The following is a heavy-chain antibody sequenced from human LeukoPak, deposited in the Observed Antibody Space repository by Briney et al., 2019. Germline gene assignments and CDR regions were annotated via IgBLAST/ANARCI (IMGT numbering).Heavy chain of an antibody. V-gene: IGHV3-23*01. J-gene: IGHJ4*02. CDR3: AKKTGSYDSSGYYFDY. CDR2: ISGSGGST. D-gene: IGHD3-22*01. CDR1: GFTFSSYA. Sequence: PGGSLRLSCAASGFTFSSYAMSWVRHAPGKGLEWVLAISGSGGSTYYADSVKGRFTISRDNSKNTLYLQMNSLRAEDTAVYYCAKKTGSYDSSGYYFDYWGQGTLVTVSS.